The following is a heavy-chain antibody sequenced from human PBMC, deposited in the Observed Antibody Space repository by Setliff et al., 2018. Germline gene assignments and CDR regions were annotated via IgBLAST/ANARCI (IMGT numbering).Heavy chain of an antibody. V-gene: IGHV1-18*01. Sequence: ASVKVSCKTSGYTFTNYDINWVRQAPGRGLEWMGWISTYAQKFQGRVTMTTDTSTNTAYMELSSLRSEDTAVYYCARAPLESGYYYGQGHYFDNWGQGTLVTVSS. D-gene: IGHD5-18*01. CDR1: GYTFTNYD. CDR2: ISTY. CDR3: ARAPLESGYYYGQGHYFDN. J-gene: IGHJ4*02.